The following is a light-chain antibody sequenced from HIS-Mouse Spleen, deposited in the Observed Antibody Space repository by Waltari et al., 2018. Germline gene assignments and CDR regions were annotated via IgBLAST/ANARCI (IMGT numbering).Light chain of an antibody. CDR3: YSTDSSGNHRV. Sequence: SYELPQPPSVSVSPGQPARITCSGDALPKNYSYWYQQKSGQAPVLVIYEDSKRPSGIPERFSGSSSGTMATLTISGAQVEDEADYYCYSTDSSGNHRVFGGGTKLTVL. CDR1: ALPKNY. J-gene: IGLJ2*01. V-gene: IGLV3-10*01. CDR2: EDS.